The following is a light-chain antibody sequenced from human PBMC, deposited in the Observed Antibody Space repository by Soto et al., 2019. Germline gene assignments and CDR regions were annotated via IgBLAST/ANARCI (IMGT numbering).Light chain of an antibody. CDR1: ANDVGGHNY. J-gene: IGLJ1*01. CDR3: YSYAGTYNLV. CDR2: DVT. V-gene: IGLV2-11*01. Sequence: QAVLTHPRSVSWSPGHSATISCTGTANDVGGHNYVSWYQQHPGEAPKLLIYDVTERPSGVPDRFSGSKSGNTAPLTISGLQTEDEADYYCYSYAGTYNLVFGTGTKVTVL.